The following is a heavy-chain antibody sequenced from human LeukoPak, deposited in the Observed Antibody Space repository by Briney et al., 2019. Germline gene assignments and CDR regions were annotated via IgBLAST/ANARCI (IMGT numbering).Heavy chain of an antibody. D-gene: IGHD4-11*01. CDR1: GYSFTSYW. Sequence: GESLRISCQGSGYSFTSYWITWVRQMPGKGLEWVGRIDPSASYTDYSPSFQGHVTVSSDKSTSTAYLQWSSLKASDTAMYYCATMTTEYYFDYWGQGTLVTVSS. V-gene: IGHV5-10-1*01. CDR3: ATMTTEYYFDY. J-gene: IGHJ4*02. CDR2: IDPSASYT.